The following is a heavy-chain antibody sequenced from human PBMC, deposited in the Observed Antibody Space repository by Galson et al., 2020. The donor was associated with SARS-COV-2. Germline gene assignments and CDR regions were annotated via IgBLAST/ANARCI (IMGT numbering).Heavy chain of an antibody. CDR3: AKDLSHDYGDYGPRDY. V-gene: IGHV3-30*18. Sequence: TGGSLRLSCAASGFTFSSYGMHWVRQAPGKGLEWVAVISYDGSNKYYADSVKGRFTISRDNSKNTLYLQMNSLRAEDTAVYYCAKDLSHDYGDYGPRDYWGQGTLVTVSS. CDR2: ISYDGSNK. D-gene: IGHD4-17*01. CDR1: GFTFSSYG. J-gene: IGHJ4*02.